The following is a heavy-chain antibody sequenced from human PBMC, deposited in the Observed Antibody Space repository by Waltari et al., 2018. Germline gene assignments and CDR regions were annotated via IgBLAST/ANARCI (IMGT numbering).Heavy chain of an antibody. CDR2: ISSDGSHD. CDR3: ARELILTGFARGLLY. V-gene: IGHV3-30*04. D-gene: IGHD3-9*01. CDR1: GFSFRSYA. J-gene: IGHJ4*02. Sequence: QVQLVESGGGVVQPGRSLRLSCAASGFSFRSYAMHWVRQAPGQGLEWLAIISSDGSHDYYAESVKGRFSISRDKSNNTLYLQMNNLTVEDMAVYYCARELILTGFARGLLYWGQGTLVTVSS.